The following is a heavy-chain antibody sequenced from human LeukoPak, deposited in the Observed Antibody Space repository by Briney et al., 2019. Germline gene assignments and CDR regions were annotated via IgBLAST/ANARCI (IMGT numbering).Heavy chain of an antibody. Sequence: ASVKVSCKASGYTFTDYYMHWVQQAPGQGLEWMGWIYPNSGGTKYAQRFQGRVTMTRDTSITTAYMELSRLRSDDTAVYYCARGGPSPTTVTSNWYSDLWGRGTLVTVSS. CDR3: ARGGPSPTTVTSNWYSDL. J-gene: IGHJ2*01. D-gene: IGHD4-11*01. V-gene: IGHV1-2*02. CDR2: IYPNSGGT. CDR1: GYTFTDYY.